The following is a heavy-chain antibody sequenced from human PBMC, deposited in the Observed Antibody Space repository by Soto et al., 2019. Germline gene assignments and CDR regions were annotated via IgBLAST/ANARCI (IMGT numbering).Heavy chain of an antibody. D-gene: IGHD4-17*01. V-gene: IGHV4-31*03. CDR1: GGSISSGGYY. CDR3: ARLTTVTTNYGMDV. J-gene: IGHJ6*02. Sequence: QVQLQESGPGLVKPSQTLSLTCTVSGGSISSGGYYWSWIRQHPGKGLEWIGYIYYSGSTYYNPSLKSRVTISVDTSKNQFSLKLSSVTAADTAVYYCARLTTVTTNYGMDVWGQGTTVTVSS. CDR2: IYYSGST.